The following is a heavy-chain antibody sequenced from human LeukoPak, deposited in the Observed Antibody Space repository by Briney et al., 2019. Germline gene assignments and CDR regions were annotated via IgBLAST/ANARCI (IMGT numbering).Heavy chain of an antibody. CDR2: MSSGGSTI. J-gene: IGHJ4*02. CDR1: GFTFSSYD. V-gene: IGHV3-48*01. D-gene: IGHD1-26*01. CDR3: ARDRWWGALDY. Sequence: GGSLRLSCAASGFTFSSYDMNWVRQAPEKGLEWVSYMSSGGSTIYYADSVKGRFTISRDNAKNSLYLQVYSLRAEDTAVYYCARDRWWGALDYWGQGTLVTVSS.